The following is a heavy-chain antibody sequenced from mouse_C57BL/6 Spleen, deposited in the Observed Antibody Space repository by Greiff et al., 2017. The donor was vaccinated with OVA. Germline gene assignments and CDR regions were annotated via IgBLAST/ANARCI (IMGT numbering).Heavy chain of an antibody. V-gene: IGHV1-61*01. CDR3: ARDYYGSSYDWYFDV. J-gene: IGHJ1*03. D-gene: IGHD1-1*01. CDR1: GYTFTSYW. Sequence: QVQLQQPGAELVRPGSSVKLSCKASGYTFTSYWMDWVKQRPGQGLEWIGNIYPSDSETHYNQKFKGKATLTVDKSSSTAYMQLSSLTSEDSAVYYCARDYYGSSYDWYFDVWGTGTTVTVSS. CDR2: IYPSDSET.